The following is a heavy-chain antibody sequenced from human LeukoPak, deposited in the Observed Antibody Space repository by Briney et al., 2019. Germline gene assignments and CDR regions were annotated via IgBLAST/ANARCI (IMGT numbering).Heavy chain of an antibody. Sequence: PGGSLRLSCAASGFIFSTCAMSWVRQAPGQGLEWVSVFSGSGGSTYYADSVKGRFTISRDNSKDTLYLQMNSLRAEDTAVYYCAKVDQEYYGSRSSFDYWGQGTLVTVSS. V-gene: IGHV3-23*01. D-gene: IGHD3-10*01. CDR1: GFIFSTCA. J-gene: IGHJ4*02. CDR3: AKVDQEYYGSRSSFDY. CDR2: FSGSGGST.